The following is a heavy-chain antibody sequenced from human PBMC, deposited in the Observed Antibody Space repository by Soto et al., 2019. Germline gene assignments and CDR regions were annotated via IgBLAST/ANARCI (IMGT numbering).Heavy chain of an antibody. CDR3: AKVFLQPSGYSSGPQVDY. J-gene: IGHJ4*02. CDR2: ISYDGSNK. CDR1: GFTFSSYG. Sequence: PGGSLRLSCAASGFTFSSYGMHWVRQAPGKGLEWVAVISYDGSNKYYADSVKGRFTISRDNSKNTLYLQMNSLRAEDTAVYYCAKVFLQPSGYSSGPQVDYWGQGTLVTVSS. V-gene: IGHV3-30*18. D-gene: IGHD6-19*01.